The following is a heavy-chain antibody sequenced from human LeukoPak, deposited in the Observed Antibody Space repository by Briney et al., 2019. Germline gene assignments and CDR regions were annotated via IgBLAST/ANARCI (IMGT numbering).Heavy chain of an antibody. D-gene: IGHD5-18*01. CDR3: ARGYSYGYTNYFDY. CDR2: ISAYNGNT. J-gene: IGHJ4*02. V-gene: IGHV1-18*01. CDR1: GYTFTGYG. Sequence: ASVKVSFKASGYTFTGYGISWVRQAPEQGLEWMGWISAYNGNTNYAQKLQGRVTMTTDTSTSTPYMELRSLRSDHTAVYYCARGYSYGYTNYFDYWGQGTLVTVSS.